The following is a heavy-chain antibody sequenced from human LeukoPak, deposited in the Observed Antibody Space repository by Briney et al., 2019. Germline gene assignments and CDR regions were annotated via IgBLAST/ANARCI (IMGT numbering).Heavy chain of an antibody. CDR1: GYTFTSYY. V-gene: IGHV1-46*01. CDR2: INPSGGST. Sequence: ASVKVSCKASGYTFTSYYMHWVRQAPGQGLEWMGIINPSGGSTSYAQKFQGRVTMTRDTSTSTVYMELSSLRSEDTAVYYCASTTPVTGDLGLPHLNGMDVWGQGTTVTVSS. D-gene: IGHD7-27*01. J-gene: IGHJ6*02. CDR3: ASTTPVTGDLGLPHLNGMDV.